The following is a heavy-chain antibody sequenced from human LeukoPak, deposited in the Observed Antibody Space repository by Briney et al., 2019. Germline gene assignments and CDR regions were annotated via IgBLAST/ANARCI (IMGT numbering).Heavy chain of an antibody. CDR1: GFTFSSYA. V-gene: IGHV3-23*01. Sequence: PGGSLRLSCAASGFTFSSYAMSWVRQAPGKGLEWVSAISGSGGSTYYADSVKGRFTISRDNAKNSLYLQMNSLRAEDTAVYYCARVPYYDFWSGTPREDYYYYYMDVWGKGTTVTVSS. D-gene: IGHD3-3*01. J-gene: IGHJ6*03. CDR2: ISGSGGST. CDR3: ARVPYYDFWSGTPREDYYYYYMDV.